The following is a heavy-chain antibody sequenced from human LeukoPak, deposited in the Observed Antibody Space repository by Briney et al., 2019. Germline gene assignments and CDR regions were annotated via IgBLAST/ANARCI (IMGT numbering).Heavy chain of an antibody. D-gene: IGHD3-10*01. CDR2: IYYSGNT. CDR3: ARHGGYYGSGNYAYIDF. V-gene: IGHV4-39*01. Sequence: GSLRLSCAASGFTFSSYAMSWIRQPPGKGLEWIGSIYYSGNTFYNPSLKSPVTMSVDTSKNQFSLNLSSVTAADTAVYYCARHGGYYGSGNYAYIDFWGQGSLVTVSS. CDR1: GFTFSSYA. J-gene: IGHJ4*02.